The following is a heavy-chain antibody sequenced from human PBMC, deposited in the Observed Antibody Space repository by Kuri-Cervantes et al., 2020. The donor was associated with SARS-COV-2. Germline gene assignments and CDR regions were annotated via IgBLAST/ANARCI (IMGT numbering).Heavy chain of an antibody. Sequence: GESLKISCVASGFFFPNFGLHWVRQAPGKGLEWVAVIWYDGSNKYYADSVKGRFTISRDNSKNTLYLQMNSLRAEDTAVYYCAKDLGITIFGVEDYYGMDVWGQGTTVTVSS. V-gene: IGHV3-33*06. CDR3: AKDLGITIFGVEDYYGMDV. D-gene: IGHD3-3*01. CDR1: GFFFPNFG. J-gene: IGHJ6*02. CDR2: IWYDGSNK.